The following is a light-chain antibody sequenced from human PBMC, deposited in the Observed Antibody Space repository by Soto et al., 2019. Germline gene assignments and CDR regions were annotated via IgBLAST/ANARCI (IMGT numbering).Light chain of an antibody. CDR1: QSVSSN. CDR2: GAS. J-gene: IGKJ2*01. Sequence: EIVMTQSPATLSVSPGERATLSCRANQSVSSNLAWYQQKPGQAPRLLISGASTRATGVPARFSGSGSGTEFTLTISSLQSEDFAVYYCQHYNNWPPRYTFGQGTKLEIK. V-gene: IGKV3-15*01. CDR3: QHYNNWPPRYT.